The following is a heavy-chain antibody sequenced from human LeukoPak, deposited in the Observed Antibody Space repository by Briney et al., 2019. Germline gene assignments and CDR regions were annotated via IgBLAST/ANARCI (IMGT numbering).Heavy chain of an antibody. CDR1: RFTFNSYA. V-gene: IGHV3-23*01. Sequence: GVSLRLSCAASRFTFNSYAMSWLRQAPGNGLEWVSAISGSGGSTYYADSVKGRFTISRDNSKNTLYLQMNSLRAEDTAVYYCAKDQNYYGSGSQADYWGQGTLVTVSS. D-gene: IGHD3-10*01. J-gene: IGHJ4*02. CDR2: ISGSGGST. CDR3: AKDQNYYGSGSQADY.